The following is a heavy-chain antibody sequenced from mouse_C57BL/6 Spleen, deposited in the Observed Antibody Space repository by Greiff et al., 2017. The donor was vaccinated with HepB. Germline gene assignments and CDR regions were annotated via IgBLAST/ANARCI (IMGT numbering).Heavy chain of an antibody. CDR3: ARWGVTRVYYDAMDY. CDR1: GYTFTDYY. D-gene: IGHD1-1*01. CDR2: IYPGSGNT. Sequence: QVQLKESGAELVRPGASVKLSCKASGYTFTDYYINWVKQRPGQGLEWIARIYPGSGNTYYNEKFKGKATLTAEKSSSTAYMQLSSLTSEDSAVYFCARWGVTRVYYDAMDYWGQGTSVTVSS. V-gene: IGHV1-76*01. J-gene: IGHJ4*01.